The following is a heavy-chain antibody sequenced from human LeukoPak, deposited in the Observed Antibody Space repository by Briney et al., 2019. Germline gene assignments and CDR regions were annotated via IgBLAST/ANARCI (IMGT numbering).Heavy chain of an antibody. J-gene: IGHJ5*02. Sequence: PGGSLRLSCAASEFTFSSYSMNWVRQAPGKGLEWVSSISSSSSYIYYADSVKGRFTISRDNAKNSLYLQMNSLRAEDTAVYYCARAPLKDWYGSTGPSWFDPWGQGTLVTVSS. D-gene: IGHD3-9*01. CDR2: ISSSSSYI. CDR3: ARAPLKDWYGSTGPSWFDP. CDR1: EFTFSSYS. V-gene: IGHV3-21*01.